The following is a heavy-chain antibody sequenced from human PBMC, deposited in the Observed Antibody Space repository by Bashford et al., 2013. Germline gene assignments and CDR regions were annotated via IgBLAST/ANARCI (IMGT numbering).Heavy chain of an antibody. J-gene: IGHJ3*02. Sequence: SETLSLTCAVYGGSFSGYYWSWIRQPPGKGLEWVGEINHSGSTNYNPSLKSRVTISVDTSKNQFSLKLSSVTAADTAVYYCARRGIVATIRNGLAVAPTHRWAFDIWGQGTMVTVSS. CDR1: GGSFSGYY. V-gene: IGHV4-34*01. CDR3: ARRGIVATIRNGLAVAPTHRWAFDI. D-gene: IGHD5-12*01. CDR2: INHSGST.